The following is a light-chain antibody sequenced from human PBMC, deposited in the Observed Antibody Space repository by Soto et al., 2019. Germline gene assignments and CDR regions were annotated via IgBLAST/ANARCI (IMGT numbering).Light chain of an antibody. CDR3: QQYYSYPLT. Sequence: LSGSVGDRVTITCRASQGISSYLAWYQQKPGKDPKLLIYAASTLQSGVPSRFSGSGSGTAFTLTISCLQSEDFATYYCQQYYSYPLTFGGGTKV. CDR1: QGISSY. CDR2: AAS. J-gene: IGKJ4*01. V-gene: IGKV1-9*01.